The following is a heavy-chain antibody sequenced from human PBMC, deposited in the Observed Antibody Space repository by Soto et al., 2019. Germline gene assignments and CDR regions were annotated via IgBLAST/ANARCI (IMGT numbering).Heavy chain of an antibody. D-gene: IGHD3-22*01. V-gene: IGHV4-30-4*01. CDR3: ARETESYHSRGYYSYYFDH. CDR2: VYYGGIT. J-gene: IGHJ4*02. CDR1: GGSISSTYYY. Sequence: SETLSLTCTVSGGSISSTYYYWSWIRQPPGKGLEWLGYVYYGGITYYSPSLKSRLTMSLDTSKNQFSLRLTSVTAADTAVYCCARETESYHSRGYYSYYFDHWGQGTLVTVSS.